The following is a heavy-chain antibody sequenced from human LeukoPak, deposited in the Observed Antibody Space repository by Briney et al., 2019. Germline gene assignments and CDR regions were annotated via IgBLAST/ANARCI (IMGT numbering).Heavy chain of an antibody. CDR3: ARGRRLRTKNTGYYYYMDV. CDR2: MNPNSGNT. Sequence: ASVKVSCKASGYTFTGYDINWVRQATGQGLEWMGWMNPNSGNTGYAQKFQGRVTMTRNTSISTAYMELSSLRSEDTAVYYYARGRRLRTKNTGYYYYMDVWGKGTTATVSS. CDR1: GYTFTGYD. D-gene: IGHD5-24*01. J-gene: IGHJ6*03. V-gene: IGHV1-8*01.